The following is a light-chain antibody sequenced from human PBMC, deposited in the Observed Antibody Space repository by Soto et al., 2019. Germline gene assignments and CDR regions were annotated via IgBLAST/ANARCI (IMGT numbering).Light chain of an antibody. CDR1: SSDFGTYDL. CDR3: TSYRSATTPPYV. V-gene: IGLV2-14*02. J-gene: IGLJ1*01. Sequence: QSVLTQPASVSGSPGQSITISCTGTSSDFGTYDLLSWYQQHPGKVPKPIIYERDKRPSGVSNRFSGSKSGNTASLTISGLQAEDGADYFCTSYRSATTPPYVFGSGTNVTVL. CDR2: ERD.